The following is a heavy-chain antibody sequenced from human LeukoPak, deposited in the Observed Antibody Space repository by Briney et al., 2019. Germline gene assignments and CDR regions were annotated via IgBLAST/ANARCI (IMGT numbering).Heavy chain of an antibody. CDR2: MNPNSGNT. CDR1: GYTFTSYD. CDR3: ARASGSYWWFDS. Sequence: GASVKVSCKASGYTFTSYDINWVRQATGQGLGWMGWMNPNSGNTGYAQKFQGRVTITRNTSISTAYMELSRLRSDDTAVYYCARASGSYWWFDSWGQGTLVTVSS. J-gene: IGHJ5*01. D-gene: IGHD1-26*01. V-gene: IGHV1-8*03.